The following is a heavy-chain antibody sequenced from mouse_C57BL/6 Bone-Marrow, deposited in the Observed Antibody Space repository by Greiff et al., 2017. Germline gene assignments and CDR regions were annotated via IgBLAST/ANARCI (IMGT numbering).Heavy chain of an antibody. J-gene: IGHJ1*03. CDR2: IWSGGST. CDR1: GFSLTSYG. V-gene: IGHV2-2*01. CDR3: ARNKIYYYGSSYWYFDV. D-gene: IGHD1-1*01. Sequence: QVQLQQSGPGLVQPSQSLSITCTVSGFSLTSYGVHWVRQSPGKGLEWLGVIWSGGSTDYNAAFISRLSISKDNSKSQVFFKMNSLQADDTAIYYCARNKIYYYGSSYWYFDVWGTGTTVTVSS.